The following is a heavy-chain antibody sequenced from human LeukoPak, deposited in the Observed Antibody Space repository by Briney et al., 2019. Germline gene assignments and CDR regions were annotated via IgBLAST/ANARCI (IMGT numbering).Heavy chain of an antibody. CDR3: AKEYWRGSNTSYFDY. CDR2: IQYDGSNN. CDR1: AFTFSSYG. Sequence: PGGSLGLSCAASAFTFSSYGMSWVRQAPGKGLEWVAFIQYDGSNNYYADSVKGRFTISRDNSKNTLYLQMNSLRPEDTAVYYCAKEYWRGSNTSYFDYWGQGTLVTVSS. J-gene: IGHJ4*02. V-gene: IGHV3-30*02. D-gene: IGHD4-11*01.